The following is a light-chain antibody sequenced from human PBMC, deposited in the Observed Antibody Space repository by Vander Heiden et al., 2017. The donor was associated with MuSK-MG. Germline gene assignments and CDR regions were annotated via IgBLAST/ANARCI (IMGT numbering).Light chain of an antibody. V-gene: IGKV1-8*01. J-gene: IGKJ2*01. CDR1: QGISSY. CDR3: QQHYSYLPYT. Sequence: AIRLTQSPSSFSASTGDRVTITCRASQGISSYLAWYQQKPGKAPKLLIYAASTLQSGVPSRFSGSGYGTDFTLTISCRQSEDFTTYYCQQHYSYLPYTFGPGTKLEIK. CDR2: AAS.